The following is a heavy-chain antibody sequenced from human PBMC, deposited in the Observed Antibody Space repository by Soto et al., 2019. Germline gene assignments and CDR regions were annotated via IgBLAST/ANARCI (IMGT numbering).Heavy chain of an antibody. D-gene: IGHD3-9*01. J-gene: IGHJ5*02. V-gene: IGHV4-30-2*01. CDR3: ARGYYDILTGYSGSNWFDP. CDR2: IYHSGST. Sequence: PSETLSLTCAVSGGSISSGGYSWSWIRQPPGKGLEWIGYIYHSGSTYYNPSPKSRVTISVDRSKNQFSLKLSSVTAADTAVYYCARGYYDILTGYSGSNWFDPWGQGTLVTVSS. CDR1: GGSISSGGYS.